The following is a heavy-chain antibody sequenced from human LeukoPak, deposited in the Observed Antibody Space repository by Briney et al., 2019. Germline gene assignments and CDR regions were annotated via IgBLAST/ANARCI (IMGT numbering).Heavy chain of an antibody. CDR2: ISGSGTTT. CDR3: GTVHRYNWFDP. J-gene: IGHJ5*02. Sequence: GGSLRLSCAASGFTFSIYAMSWVRQAPGKGLEWVSIISGSGTTTHYTDSVKGRFTISRDNAEQSLYLQMNSLRADDTAVYYCGTVHRYNWFDPWGQGTLVTVSS. V-gene: IGHV3-23*01. CDR1: GFTFSIYA. D-gene: IGHD1/OR15-1a*01.